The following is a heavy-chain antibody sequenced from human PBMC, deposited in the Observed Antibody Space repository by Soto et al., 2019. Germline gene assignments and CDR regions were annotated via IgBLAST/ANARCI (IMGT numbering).Heavy chain of an antibody. V-gene: IGHV1-69*13. J-gene: IGHJ4*02. CDR2: IIPIFGTA. Sequence: SVKVSCKASGGTFSSYASSWLRQAPGQGLEWMGGIIPIFGTANYAQKFQGRVTITADESTSTAYMELSSLRSEDTAVYYCASPVPGYCSGGSCYHFDYWGQGTLVTVSS. CDR1: GGTFSSYA. D-gene: IGHD2-15*01. CDR3: ASPVPGYCSGGSCYHFDY.